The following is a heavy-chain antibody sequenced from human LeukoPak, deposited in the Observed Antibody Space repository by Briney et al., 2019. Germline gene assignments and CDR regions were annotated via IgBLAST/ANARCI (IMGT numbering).Heavy chain of an antibody. CDR1: GGSVSSYY. CDR3: ARGVVVTAGGY. CDR2: IYYSGSS. J-gene: IGHJ4*02. D-gene: IGHD2-21*02. V-gene: IGHV4-59*02. Sequence: SETLSLTCTVSGGSVSSYYWSWIRQPPGKGLEWIAYIYYSGSSNYNPSLKSRATISLDMSKNQFSLKLSSVTAADTAVYYCARGVVVTAGGYWGQGTLVTVSS.